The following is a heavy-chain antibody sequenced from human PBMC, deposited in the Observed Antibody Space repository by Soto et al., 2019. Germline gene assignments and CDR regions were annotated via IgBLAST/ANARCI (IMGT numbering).Heavy chain of an antibody. CDR2: IHYSGNT. Sequence: SETLSLTCVVSGGSISSGGYSWSWIRQPPGKGLEWIGYIHYSGNTYYNPSLKSRVTISVDTSKNQFSLKLSSVTAADTAVYYCARSGHLFDYWGQGILVTVSS. V-gene: IGHV4-30-2*01. CDR1: GGSISSGGYS. D-gene: IGHD3-10*01. CDR3: ARSGHLFDY. J-gene: IGHJ4*02.